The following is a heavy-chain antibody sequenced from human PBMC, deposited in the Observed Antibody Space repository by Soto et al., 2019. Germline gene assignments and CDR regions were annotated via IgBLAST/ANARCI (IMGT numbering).Heavy chain of an antibody. Sequence: GGSLRLSCAASGFTVSSNYMSWVRQAPGKGLEWVSVIYSGGSTYYADSVKGRFTISRDNSKTTLYLQMNSLRAEDTAVYYCARSIWFGELFPYYYSGMDVWGQG. CDR3: ARSIWFGELFPYYYSGMDV. CDR2: IYSGGST. D-gene: IGHD3-10*01. V-gene: IGHV3-53*01. J-gene: IGHJ6*02. CDR1: GFTVSSNY.